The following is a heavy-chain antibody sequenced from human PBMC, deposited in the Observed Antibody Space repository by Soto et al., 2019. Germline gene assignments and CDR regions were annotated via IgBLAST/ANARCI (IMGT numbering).Heavy chain of an antibody. V-gene: IGHV3-48*03. CDR3: ARDVSGSFYVSGINDDAYDL. D-gene: IGHD1-26*01. CDR2: ISISGRTI. CDR1: GFTFSSYE. J-gene: IGHJ3*01. Sequence: PGGSLRLSCAASGFTFSSYEMNWLRQAPGKGLEWVAYISISGRTIYYADSVKGRFTISRDDAKSSLYLQMNSLRAGDTAVYYCARDVSGSFYVSGINDDAYDLWGQGTLVTVSS.